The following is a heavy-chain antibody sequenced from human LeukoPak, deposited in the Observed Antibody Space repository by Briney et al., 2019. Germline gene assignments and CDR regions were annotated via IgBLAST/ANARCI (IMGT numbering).Heavy chain of an antibody. CDR2: INTNTGNP. CDR1: GYTFTSYA. D-gene: IGHD2-2*02. J-gene: IGHJ5*02. V-gene: IGHV7-4-1*02. Sequence: ASVKVSCKASGYTFTSYAMNWVRQAPGQGLEWMGWINTNTGNPTYAQGFTGRFVFSLDTSVSTAYLQISSLKAADTAVYYCARYARDIVVVPAAITGPFDPWGQGTLVTVSS. CDR3: ARYARDIVVVPAAITGPFDP.